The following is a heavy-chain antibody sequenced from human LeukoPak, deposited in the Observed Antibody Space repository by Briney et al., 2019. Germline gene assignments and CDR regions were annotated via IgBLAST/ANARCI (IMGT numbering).Heavy chain of an antibody. D-gene: IGHD3-22*01. CDR3: ARGGYYHDSSGYWPWYFDL. J-gene: IGHJ2*01. CDR2: IIPIFGTA. Sequence: SVKVSCKASGGTFSSYATSWVRQAPGQGLEWMGRIIPIFGTANYAQKFQGRVTITTDESTSTAYMELSSLRSEDTAVYYCARGGYYHDSSGYWPWYFDLWGRGTLVTVSS. CDR1: GGTFSSYA. V-gene: IGHV1-69*05.